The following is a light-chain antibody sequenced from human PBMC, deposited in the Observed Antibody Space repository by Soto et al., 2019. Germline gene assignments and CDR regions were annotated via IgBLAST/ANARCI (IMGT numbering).Light chain of an antibody. CDR3: QQYYTWPVT. Sequence: IVMTQSPATLSVSPGERATLSCRASQSVSSNLAWYQQKPGQAPRLLILGASTRATGIPARFSGSGSGTEFTLTISSLQSEDFAVYYCQQYYTWPVTFGGGTKVDIK. CDR2: GAS. J-gene: IGKJ4*01. V-gene: IGKV3-15*01. CDR1: QSVSSN.